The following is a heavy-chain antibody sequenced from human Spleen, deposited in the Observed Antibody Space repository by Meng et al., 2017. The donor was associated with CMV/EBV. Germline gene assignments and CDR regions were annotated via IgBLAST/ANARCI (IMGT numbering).Heavy chain of an antibody. J-gene: IGHJ6*02. CDR2: IYHSGST. CDR1: GYSISSGYY. CDR3: ARAPLKSSDFYYYNCGMDV. D-gene: IGHD3-10*01. Sequence: GSLRLSCTVSGYSISSGYYWGWIRQPPGKGLEWIGSIYHSGSTYYNPSLKSRVTISVDTSKNQFSLKLSSVTAADTAVYYCARAPLKSSDFYYYNCGMDVWGQGTTVTVSS. V-gene: IGHV4-38-2*02.